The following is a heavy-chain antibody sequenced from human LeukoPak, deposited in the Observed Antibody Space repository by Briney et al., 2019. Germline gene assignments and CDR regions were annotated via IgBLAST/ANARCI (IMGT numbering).Heavy chain of an antibody. V-gene: IGHV1-18*01. CDR1: GYTFTSYD. J-gene: IGHJ5*02. D-gene: IGHD6-6*01. Sequence: ASVKVSCKASGYTFTSYDISWVRQAPGQGLEWMGWISAYNGNTNYAQKLQGRVTMTTDTSTSTAYNELRSLRSDDTAVYYCARDALYSSSFPNWFDPWGQGTLVTVSS. CDR3: ARDALYSSSFPNWFDP. CDR2: ISAYNGNT.